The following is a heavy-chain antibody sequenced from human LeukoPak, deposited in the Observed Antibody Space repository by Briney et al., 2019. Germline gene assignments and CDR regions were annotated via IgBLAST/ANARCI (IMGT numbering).Heavy chain of an antibody. CDR3: ARLVIAVAGTTFDY. V-gene: IGHV4-34*01. CDR1: GGSFSNYY. D-gene: IGHD6-19*01. Sequence: SETLSLTCAVYGGSFSNYYWSWIRQPPGRGLEWIEEINHSGRTNYNPSLKSRVTISVDTSKNQFSLKLSSVTAADTAVYYCARLVIAVAGTTFDYWGQGTLVTVSS. J-gene: IGHJ4*02. CDR2: INHSGRT.